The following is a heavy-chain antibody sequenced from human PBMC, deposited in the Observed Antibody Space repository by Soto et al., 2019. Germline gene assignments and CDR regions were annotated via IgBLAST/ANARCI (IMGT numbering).Heavy chain of an antibody. J-gene: IGHJ4*02. CDR3: ARAWSKWLVHYFDY. D-gene: IGHD6-19*01. CDR1: GYTFTGYY. V-gene: IGHV1-2*04. CDR2: INPNSGGT. Sequence: ASVKVSCKASGYTFTGYYMHWVRQAPGQGLEWMGWINPNSGGTNYAQKFQGWVTMTRDTSISTAYMELSRLRSDDTAVYYCARAWSKWLVHYFDYWGQGTLVTVSS.